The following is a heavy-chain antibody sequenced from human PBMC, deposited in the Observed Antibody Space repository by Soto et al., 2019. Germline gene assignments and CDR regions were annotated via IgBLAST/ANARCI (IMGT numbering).Heavy chain of an antibody. D-gene: IGHD1-1*01. J-gene: IGHJ4*02. Sequence: GGSLRLSCTSSGFTFSNYDMTWVRQAPGKGLEWVSTTRGSGEATFYADSVKGRFTISRDNSKNTLYLQMNSLRAEDTAVYYCAKGFDWNDDYFDYWGQGTLVTVSS. CDR3: AKGFDWNDDYFDY. CDR2: TRGSGEAT. V-gene: IGHV3-23*01. CDR1: GFTFSNYD.